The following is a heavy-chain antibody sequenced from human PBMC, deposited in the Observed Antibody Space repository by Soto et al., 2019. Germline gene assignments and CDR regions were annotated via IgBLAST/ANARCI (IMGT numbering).Heavy chain of an antibody. J-gene: IGHJ4*02. Sequence: SETLSLTCTVSGGSISSSSYYWGWIRQPPGKGLEWIGSIYYSGSTYYNPSLKSRVTISVDTSKNQFSLKLSSVTAADTAVYYCARHGGGYDSLFDYWGQGTLVTVSS. CDR2: IYYSGST. V-gene: IGHV4-39*01. CDR1: GGSISSSSYY. D-gene: IGHD5-12*01. CDR3: ARHGGGYDSLFDY.